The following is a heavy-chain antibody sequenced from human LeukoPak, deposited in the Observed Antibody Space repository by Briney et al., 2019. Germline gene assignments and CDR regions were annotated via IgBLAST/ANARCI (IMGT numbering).Heavy chain of an antibody. V-gene: IGHV7-4-1*02. Sequence: ASVKVSCKASGYTFTSYAMNWVRQAPEQGLEWMGWINTNTGNPTYAQGFTGRFVFSLDTSVSTAYLQISSLKAEDTAVYYCARERYPSIAARPGVSHYYYYYMDVWGKGTTVTVSS. D-gene: IGHD6-6*01. CDR2: INTNTGNP. CDR3: ARERYPSIAARPGVSHYYYYYMDV. J-gene: IGHJ6*03. CDR1: GYTFTSYA.